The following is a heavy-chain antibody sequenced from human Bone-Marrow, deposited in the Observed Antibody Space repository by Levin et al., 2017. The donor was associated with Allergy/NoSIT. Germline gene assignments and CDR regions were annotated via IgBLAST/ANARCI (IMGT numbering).Heavy chain of an antibody. D-gene: IGHD3-3*01. CDR3: SSGDYYNFYYFYHMGV. CDR1: GGSVSKNDYY. Sequence: SETLSLTCTVSGGSVSKNDYYWGWVRQPPGKGLEWVASLYPNGKTFFNPSLKSRVAISVDKSNNQFSLQLTSVTAADTAGYYCSSGDYYNFYYFYHMGVWGKGTTVTVSS. V-gene: IGHV4-39*01. J-gene: IGHJ6*03. CDR2: LYPNGKT.